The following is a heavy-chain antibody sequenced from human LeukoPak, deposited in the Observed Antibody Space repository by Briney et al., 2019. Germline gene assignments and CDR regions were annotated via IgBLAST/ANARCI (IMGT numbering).Heavy chain of an antibody. Sequence: GESLNISCQGSGYSFTSYWIGWVRQMPGKGLEWMAIIYPGDSDTRYSPSIQGQVTISADKSISTAYLQWSSLKASDTAMYYCARHGTVATPYYFDYWGQGTLVTVSS. J-gene: IGHJ4*02. CDR2: IYPGDSDT. V-gene: IGHV5-51*01. CDR1: GYSFTSYW. CDR3: ARHGTVATPYYFDY. D-gene: IGHD5-12*01.